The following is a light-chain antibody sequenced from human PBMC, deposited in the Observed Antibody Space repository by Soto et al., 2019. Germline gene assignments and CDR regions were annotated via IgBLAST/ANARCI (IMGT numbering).Light chain of an antibody. CDR3: CSYAGSGTYV. Sequence: QSVLTQPASVSGSPGQSITISCTGTSSDVGSYNLVTWYQQHPGEAPKLMIYEVTKRPSGVSNRFSGSKSGNTASLTISGLQAEDEADYYCCSYAGSGTYVFGTGTKVTVL. V-gene: IGLV2-23*02. CDR1: SSDVGSYNL. J-gene: IGLJ1*01. CDR2: EVT.